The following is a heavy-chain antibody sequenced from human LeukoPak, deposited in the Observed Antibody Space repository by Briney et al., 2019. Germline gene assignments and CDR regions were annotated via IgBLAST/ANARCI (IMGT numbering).Heavy chain of an antibody. Sequence: GGSLRLSCAASGFTFSSYGMHWVRQAPGKGLEWVAVIWYDGSNKYYADSVKGRFTISRDNSKNTLYLQMNSLRAEDTAVYYCARGARPGYCSSTSCYAGDAFDIWGQGTMVTVSS. CDR1: GFTFSSYG. J-gene: IGHJ3*02. CDR2: IWYDGSNK. D-gene: IGHD2-2*01. CDR3: ARGARPGYCSSTSCYAGDAFDI. V-gene: IGHV3-33*01.